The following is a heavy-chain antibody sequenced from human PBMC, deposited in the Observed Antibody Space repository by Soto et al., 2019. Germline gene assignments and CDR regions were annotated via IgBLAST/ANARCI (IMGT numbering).Heavy chain of an antibody. V-gene: IGHV4-61*08. Sequence: SSETLSLTCTVSGGSVNSGGYYWSWIRQPPGKGLEWIGFIFYNGGTNYNPSLKSRVTISVDTSKNQFSLKLSSVPAADTAVYYCARDLGGSNGMDVWGQGTTVTVSS. CDR1: GGSVNSGGYY. CDR3: ARDLGGSNGMDV. CDR2: IFYNGGT. J-gene: IGHJ6*02. D-gene: IGHD3-10*01.